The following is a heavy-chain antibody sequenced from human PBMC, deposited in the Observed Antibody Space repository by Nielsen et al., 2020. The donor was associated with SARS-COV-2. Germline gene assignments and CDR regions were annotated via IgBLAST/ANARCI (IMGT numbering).Heavy chain of an antibody. D-gene: IGHD4-23*01. CDR2: VSYSGSA. Sequence: SETLSLTCTVPGGSTTSYYWSWIRQPPGQRLEWIGYVSYSGSANYNPSLKSRVTISADTSKNQFSLNLRSVTAADTALYYCARFLLGNSARYVDYWGQGTLVTVSS. J-gene: IGHJ4*02. V-gene: IGHV4-59*08. CDR3: ARFLLGNSARYVDY. CDR1: GGSTTSYY.